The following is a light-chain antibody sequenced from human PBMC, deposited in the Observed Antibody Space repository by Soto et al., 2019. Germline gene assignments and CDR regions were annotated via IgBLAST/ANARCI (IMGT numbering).Light chain of an antibody. CDR3: HSYDSSLSGVV. V-gene: IGLV1-40*01. Sequence: QTVVTQPPSVSGAPGQRVTISCTGSSSNIGAGYDIHWYQQLPGTAPKLLIYGNNNRPSGVPDRFSGSKSGTSASLAITGLQAEDEADYYCHSYDSSLSGVVFGGGTKLTVL. CDR2: GNN. J-gene: IGLJ2*01. CDR1: SSNIGAGYD.